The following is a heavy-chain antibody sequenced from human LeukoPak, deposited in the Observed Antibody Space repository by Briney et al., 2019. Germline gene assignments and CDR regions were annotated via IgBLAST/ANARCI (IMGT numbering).Heavy chain of an antibody. D-gene: IGHD3-10*01. CDR2: IYYSGST. J-gene: IGHJ4*02. CDR1: GGSISSGDYY. CDR3: ARAQDHYYGSGSYYSYYFDY. Sequence: SETLSLTCTVSGGSISSGDYYWSWIRQPPGKGLGWIGYIYYSGSTYYNPSLKSRVTISVDTSKNQFSLKLSSVTAADTAVYYCARAQDHYYGSGSYYSYYFDYWGQGTLVTVSS. V-gene: IGHV4-30-4*01.